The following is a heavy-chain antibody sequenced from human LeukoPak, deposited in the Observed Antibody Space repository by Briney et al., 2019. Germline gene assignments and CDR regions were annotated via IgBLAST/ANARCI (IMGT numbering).Heavy chain of an antibody. Sequence: PSETLSLTCAVYGGSFSGYYWSWIRQPPGKGLEWIGEINHSGSTNYNPSLKSRVTISVDTSKDQFSLKLSSVTAADTAVYYCARRGAAAAGFWGFDYWGQGTLVTVSS. CDR2: INHSGST. J-gene: IGHJ4*02. CDR3: ARRGAAAAGFWGFDY. V-gene: IGHV4-34*01. D-gene: IGHD6-13*01. CDR1: GGSFSGYY.